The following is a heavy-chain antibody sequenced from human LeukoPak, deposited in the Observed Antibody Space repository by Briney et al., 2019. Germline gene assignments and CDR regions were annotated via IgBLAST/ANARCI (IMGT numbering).Heavy chain of an antibody. D-gene: IGHD6-13*01. CDR3: ARAKSSSWAHYFDY. CDR2: IYHSGST. CDR1: GGSVSSGYY. V-gene: IGHV4-38-2*02. J-gene: IGHJ4*02. Sequence: PSETLSLTCTVSGGSVSSGYYWGWIRQPPGKGLEWIGTIYHSGSTYYNPSLKSRVTISVDTSKNQFSLKLSSVTAADTAVYYCARAKSSSWAHYFDYWGQGTLVTVSS.